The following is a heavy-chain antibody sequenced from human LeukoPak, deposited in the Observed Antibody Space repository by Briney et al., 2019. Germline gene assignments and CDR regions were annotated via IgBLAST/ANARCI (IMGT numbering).Heavy chain of an antibody. CDR1: GYSFTSYW. CDR2: IYHGDSDT. D-gene: IGHD2-2*01. CDR3: ARAGKVVPAANMV. V-gene: IGHV5-51*01. Sequence: GESLKISCKGSGYSFTSYWIGWVRQMRGKGLEWRGIIYHGDSDTRYSQSFKGQVTISADKSISTAYLQWSSLKASDTAMYYCARAGKVVPAANMVWGQGTLVTVSS. J-gene: IGHJ4*02.